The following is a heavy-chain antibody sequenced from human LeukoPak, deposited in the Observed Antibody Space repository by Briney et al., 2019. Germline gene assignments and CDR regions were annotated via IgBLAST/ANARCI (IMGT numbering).Heavy chain of an antibody. J-gene: IGHJ4*02. D-gene: IGHD4-17*01. CDR1: RFTFRDHF. CDR2: ISSSGSDT. Sequence: KPGGSLRLSCAASRFTFRDHFMSWIRQPPGKGLEHVSYISSSGSDTYYSDSVKGRFTVSRDNAKNSLFLQMNSLRAEDTAVYYCATAPTEDGDGSSPGYWGQGTLVTVSS. V-gene: IGHV3-11*04. CDR3: ATAPTEDGDGSSPGY.